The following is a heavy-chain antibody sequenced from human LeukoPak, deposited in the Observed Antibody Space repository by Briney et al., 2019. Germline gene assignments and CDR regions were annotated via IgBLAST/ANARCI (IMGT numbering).Heavy chain of an antibody. CDR1: GYTFTSYA. Sequence: ASVKVSCKASGYTFTSYAMHWVRQAPGQGLEWMGWISTYNGNTNYAQKLQGRVTMTTDTSTSTAYMELRSLRSDDTALYYCARDPNLGTTVTPQYGLDVWGQGTTVTVSS. CDR3: ARDPNLGTTVTPQYGLDV. D-gene: IGHD4-11*01. CDR2: ISTYNGNT. V-gene: IGHV1-18*01. J-gene: IGHJ6*02.